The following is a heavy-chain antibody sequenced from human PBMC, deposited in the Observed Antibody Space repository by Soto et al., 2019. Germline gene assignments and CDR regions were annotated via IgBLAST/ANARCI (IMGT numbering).Heavy chain of an antibody. CDR2: MNPNTGST. Sequence: GASVKVSCKASGYTFNTYDIEWVRLATGQGLEWMGSMNPNTGSTDYAQKFQGRVTMTMTTSISTAYLELSSLRSDDTAIYYCARRWGAAFDYWGQGTLVTVSS. J-gene: IGHJ4*02. V-gene: IGHV1-8*01. D-gene: IGHD1-26*01. CDR1: GYTFNTYD. CDR3: ARRWGAAFDY.